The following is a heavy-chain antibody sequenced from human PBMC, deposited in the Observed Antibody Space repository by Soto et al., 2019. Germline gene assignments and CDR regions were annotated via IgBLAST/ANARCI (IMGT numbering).Heavy chain of an antibody. CDR3: ARGGFKPYDILTGYYPY. V-gene: IGHV1-69*13. J-gene: IGHJ4*02. D-gene: IGHD3-9*01. Sequence: ASVKVSCKASGGTFSSYAISWVRQAPGQGLEWMGGIIPIFGTANYAQKFQGRVTITADESTSTAYMELSSLRSEDTAVYYCARGGFKPYDILTGYYPYWGQGTLVTVSS. CDR1: GGTFSSYA. CDR2: IIPIFGTA.